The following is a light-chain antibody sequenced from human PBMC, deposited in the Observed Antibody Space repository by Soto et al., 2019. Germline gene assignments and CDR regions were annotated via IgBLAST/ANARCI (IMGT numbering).Light chain of an antibody. J-gene: IGKJ1*01. Sequence: EIVLMQSPGTLSLSPGERATLSCRSSQSITRNYLAWYQQKPGQAPRLLIFGASNRATGAPDRFSGSGSATDFPLTISGLEPEDFAVYCSLQYSNSPRTFGQGTTVEVK. CDR1: QSITRNY. CDR3: LQYSNSPRT. V-gene: IGKV3-20*01. CDR2: GAS.